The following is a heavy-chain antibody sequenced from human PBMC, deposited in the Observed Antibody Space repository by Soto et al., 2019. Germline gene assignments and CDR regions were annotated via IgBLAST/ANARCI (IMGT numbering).Heavy chain of an antibody. CDR1: GFAFNKHG. D-gene: IGHD3-3*01. Sequence: GGSLRLSCAASGFAFNKHGMAWVRQSPGKGLERVSTINNDGANTHYADSVRGRFTISRDNSQNIVSLQMKSLRADDTTTYISAKDVRSGIREAGEFFNYWGPGTLLTVPS. J-gene: IGHJ4*02. V-gene: IGHV3-23*01. CDR2: INNDGANT. CDR3: AKDVRSGIREAGEFFNY.